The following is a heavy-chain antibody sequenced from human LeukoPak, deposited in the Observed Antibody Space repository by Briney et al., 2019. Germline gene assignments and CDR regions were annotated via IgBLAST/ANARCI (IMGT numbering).Heavy chain of an antibody. V-gene: IGHV3-23*01. CDR3: AKGYVGTYYDFWSGYSYHPLDY. J-gene: IGHJ4*02. CDR1: GFTFSSYA. CDR2: ISGSGGST. D-gene: IGHD3-3*01. Sequence: PGGSLRLSCAASGFTFSSYAMSWVRQAPGKGLEWVSAISGSGGSTYYADSVKGRFTISRDNSKNTLYLQMNSLRAEDTAVYYCAKGYVGTYYDFWSGYSYHPLDYWGQGTLVTVSS.